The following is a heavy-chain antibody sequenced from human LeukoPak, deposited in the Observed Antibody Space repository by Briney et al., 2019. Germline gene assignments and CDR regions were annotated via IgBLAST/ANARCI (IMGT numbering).Heavy chain of an antibody. D-gene: IGHD2-15*01. CDR2: INHSGST. Sequence: KTSETLSLTCAVYGGSFSGYYWSWIRQSPGKGLEWIGEINHSGSTNYNPSLKSRVTISVDTSKNQFSLKLSSVTAADTAVYYCARGRDVSCSGGSCYSGWFDPWGQGTLVTVSS. J-gene: IGHJ5*02. V-gene: IGHV4-34*01. CDR3: ARGRDVSCSGGSCYSGWFDP. CDR1: GGSFSGYY.